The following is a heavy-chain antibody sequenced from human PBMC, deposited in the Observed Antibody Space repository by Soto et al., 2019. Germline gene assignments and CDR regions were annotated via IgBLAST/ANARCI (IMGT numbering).Heavy chain of an antibody. CDR2: INPSGGSA. CDR1: GYTFTRYF. D-gene: IGHD1-26*01. J-gene: IGHJ4*02. Sequence: QVQLVQSGAEVKKPGASVKVSCKASGYTFTRYFMHWVRRAPGQGLEWMGIINPSGGSASYAQKFQGRVTMTRDTSTSTVYMELSSLTSEDTAVYYCARYQIVGATLARFEYCGQGTLVTVSS. CDR3: ARYQIVGATLARFEY. V-gene: IGHV1-46*01.